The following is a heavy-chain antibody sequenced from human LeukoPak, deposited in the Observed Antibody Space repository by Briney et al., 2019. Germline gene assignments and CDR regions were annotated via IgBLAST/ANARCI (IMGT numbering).Heavy chain of an antibody. J-gene: IGHJ6*04. CDR2: ISSSSSYI. Sequence: PGGSLRLSCAASGFNFSRYSMNWVRQTPGKGLEWVSCISSSSSYIYYADSVKGRFTISRDNAKNSLYLQMNSLRAEDTAVYYCAELGITMIGGVWGKGTTVTVSS. CDR1: GFNFSRYS. V-gene: IGHV3-21*06. D-gene: IGHD3-10*02. CDR3: AELGITMIGGV.